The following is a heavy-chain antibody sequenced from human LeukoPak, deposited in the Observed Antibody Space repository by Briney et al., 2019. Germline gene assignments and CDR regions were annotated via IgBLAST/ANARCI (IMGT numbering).Heavy chain of an antibody. CDR3: ARGGSLAVAPHLYYFDY. Sequence: ASVKVSWKASGYTFIAYYIHWVRQAPGQGLEWMGIINPSGGSTTYAQNFQGRVTMTRDTSTSAVYMELSSLRSEDTAVYYCARGGSLAVAPHLYYFDYWGQGTLVTVSS. J-gene: IGHJ4*02. CDR1: GYTFIAYY. CDR2: INPSGGST. V-gene: IGHV1-46*01. D-gene: IGHD6-19*01.